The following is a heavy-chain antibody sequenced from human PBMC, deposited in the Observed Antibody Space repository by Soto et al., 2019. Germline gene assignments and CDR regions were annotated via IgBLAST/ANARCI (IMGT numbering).Heavy chain of an antibody. V-gene: IGHV3-21*06. CDR3: ARESEDLTSNFDY. Sequence: EVQLVESGGGLVKPGGSLRLSCAASGFTFTRYSMNWVRQAQGKGLECVSSISSPTNYIYYGDSMKGRFTISRDNAKNSLYLEMNSLRAEDTAVYYCARESEDLTSNFDYWGQGTLVTVSS. CDR2: ISSPTNYI. J-gene: IGHJ4*02. CDR1: GFTFTRYS.